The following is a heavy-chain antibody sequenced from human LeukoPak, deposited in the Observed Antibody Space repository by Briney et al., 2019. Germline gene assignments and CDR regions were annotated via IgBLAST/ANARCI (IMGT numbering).Heavy chain of an antibody. J-gene: IGHJ4*02. V-gene: IGHV3-30*03. Sequence: GRSLRLSCAASGFTFSSYGMHWVRQAPGKGLERVAVISYGGSEKYYADSVKGRFTISRDNSKRTVYLQMNSLRPEDTAVYYCARGDGEEVPETRLLGFCGQGTLVTVSS. CDR1: GFTFSSYG. CDR2: ISYGGSEK. CDR3: ARGDGEEVPETRLLGF. D-gene: IGHD2-2*01.